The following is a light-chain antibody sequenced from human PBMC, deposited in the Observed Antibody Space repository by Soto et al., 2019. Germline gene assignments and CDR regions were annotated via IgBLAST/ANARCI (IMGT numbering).Light chain of an antibody. CDR3: CSFTTSNTWV. CDR2: DVS. CDR1: SRDVGGYNY. V-gene: IGLV2-14*01. J-gene: IGLJ3*02. Sequence: QSALTQPASVSGSPGQSITISCTGTSRDVGGYNYVSWYQQHPGKAPKLMIYDVSDRPSGVSNRLSGSKSGNAASLTISGLQAEDEADYYCCSFTTSNTWVFGGGTKLTVL.